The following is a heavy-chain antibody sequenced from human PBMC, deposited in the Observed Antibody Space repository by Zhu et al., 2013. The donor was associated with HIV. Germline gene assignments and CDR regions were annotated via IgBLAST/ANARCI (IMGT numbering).Heavy chain of an antibody. CDR3: ANPLNDFWSGLGY. CDR1: GYIFTGYY. CDR2: INPNSGGT. V-gene: IGHV1-2*02. Sequence: QVQLVQSGAEVKKPGASVKVSCKASGYIFTGYYIHWVRQAPGQGLEWMGWINPNSGGTNYPQKFHGRVTMTRDTSISTAYLEVNRLRSDDTAVYYCANPLNDFWSGLGYWGQGTLVTVSS. D-gene: IGHD3-3*01. J-gene: IGHJ4*02.